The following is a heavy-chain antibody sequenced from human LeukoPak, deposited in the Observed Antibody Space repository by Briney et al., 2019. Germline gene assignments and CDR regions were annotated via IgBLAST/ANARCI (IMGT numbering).Heavy chain of an antibody. D-gene: IGHD1-1*01. CDR3: ARDGDWNDSAFRSWFDP. V-gene: IGHV1-46*01. CDR2: VNPSGGST. CDR1: GYTFTSYY. Sequence: ASVKVSCKASGYTFTSYYMHWVRQAPGQGLEWMGIVNPSGGSTSYAQKFQGRVTMTRDTSTSTVYMELSSLRSEDTAVYYCARDGDWNDSAFRSWFDPWGQGTLVTVSS. J-gene: IGHJ5*02.